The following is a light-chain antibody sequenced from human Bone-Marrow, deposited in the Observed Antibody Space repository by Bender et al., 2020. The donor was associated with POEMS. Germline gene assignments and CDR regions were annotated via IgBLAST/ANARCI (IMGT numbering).Light chain of an antibody. Sequence: QSVLTQPPSASGTPGQRVTISCSGGSSNIRAHAVNWYQHLPGTAPKLLIYSSHRRPSEVPNRFSGSRSGTSASLAISGLQSEDEADYYCAGWDDSLNGWVFGGGTKLTVL. CDR1: SSNIRAHA. CDR2: SSH. V-gene: IGLV1-44*01. J-gene: IGLJ3*02. CDR3: AGWDDSLNGWV.